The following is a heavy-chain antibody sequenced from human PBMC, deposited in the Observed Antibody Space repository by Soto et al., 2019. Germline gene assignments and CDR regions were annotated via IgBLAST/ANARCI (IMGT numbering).Heavy chain of an antibody. Sequence: EVQLVESGGGLVQPGGSLRLSCAASGFTFSSYWMHWVRQVSGKGLVWVSRINIDGTSTSYADSVKGRFTISRDNAKNTMYLQMSSLRAEDTAVYYCTRDSFDGHVYYGMDVWGHGTTVTVSS. D-gene: IGHD2-8*01. CDR3: TRDSFDGHVYYGMDV. V-gene: IGHV3-74*01. CDR2: INIDGTST. CDR1: GFTFSSYW. J-gene: IGHJ6*02.